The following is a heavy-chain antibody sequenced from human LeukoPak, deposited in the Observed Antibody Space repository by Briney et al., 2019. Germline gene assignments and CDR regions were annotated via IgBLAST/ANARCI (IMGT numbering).Heavy chain of an antibody. Sequence: GGSLRLSCAASGFTFNNYAMGWVRQPPGKGLEWLSAIDGGGDATKYADSVKGRFTISRDSSKNTLSLQMNSLRVEDTAIYYCAKSDCGSDGCKLLNYWGQGTLVTVSS. J-gene: IGHJ4*02. D-gene: IGHD2-21*01. CDR2: IDGGGDAT. CDR3: AKSDCGSDGCKLLNY. CDR1: GFTFNNYA. V-gene: IGHV3-23*01.